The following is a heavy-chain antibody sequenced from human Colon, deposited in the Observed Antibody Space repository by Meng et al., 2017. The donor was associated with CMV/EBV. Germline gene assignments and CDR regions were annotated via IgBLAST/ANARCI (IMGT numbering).Heavy chain of an antibody. V-gene: IGHV3-74*01. D-gene: IGHD6-25*01. J-gene: IGHJ4*02. Sequence: GGSLRLSCAASGFTVTTSWMHWVRQAPGKGLDWVARINGNGISVSYADSVKGRFTISRDNAKSVVYLEMNSLTAEDTALYYCARETVTTSAYDFWGRGTLVTVSS. CDR1: GFTVTTSW. CDR2: INGNGISV. CDR3: ARETVTTSAYDF.